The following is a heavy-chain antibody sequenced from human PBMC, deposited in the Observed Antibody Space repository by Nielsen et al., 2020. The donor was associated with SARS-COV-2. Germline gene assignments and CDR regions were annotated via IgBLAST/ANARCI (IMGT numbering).Heavy chain of an antibody. CDR3: ARGIEMATTQTPPSH. CDR1: GFTFSSYA. J-gene: IGHJ4*02. V-gene: IGHV3-30-3*01. CDR2: ISYDGSNK. D-gene: IGHD5-24*01. Sequence: GGSLRLSCAASGFTFSSYAMHWVRQAPGKGLEWVAVISYDGSNKYYADSVKGRFTISRDNSKNTLYLQMNSLRAEDTAVYYCARGIEMATTQTPPSHWGQGTLVTVSS.